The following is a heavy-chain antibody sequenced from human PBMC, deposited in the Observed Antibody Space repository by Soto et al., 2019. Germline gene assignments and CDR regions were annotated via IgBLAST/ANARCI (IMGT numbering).Heavy chain of an antibody. V-gene: IGHV3-30*18. Sequence: GGSLRLSCAASGFTFSSYGMHWVRQAPGKGLEWVAVISYDGSNKYYADSVKGRFTISRDNSKNTLYLQMNSLRAEDTAVYYCAKPGDFETPSHYGMDVWGQGTTVTVSS. D-gene: IGHD3-3*01. CDR2: ISYDGSNK. CDR1: GFTFSSYG. J-gene: IGHJ6*02. CDR3: AKPGDFETPSHYGMDV.